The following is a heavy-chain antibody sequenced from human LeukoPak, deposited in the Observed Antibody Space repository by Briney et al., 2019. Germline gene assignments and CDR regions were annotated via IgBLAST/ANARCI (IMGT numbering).Heavy chain of an antibody. CDR3: ARWSNDLSSFDY. Sequence: PSETLSLTCTVSGGSISSGDYYCSWFRQAPGKGLEWIGNIYYSGSTYYNPSLKSRVTISVDTSKNQFSLKVSSVTAADTAVYYCARWSNDLSSFDYWGQGTLVTVSS. J-gene: IGHJ4*02. CDR2: IYYSGST. D-gene: IGHD1-1*01. CDR1: GGSISSGDYY. V-gene: IGHV4-30-4*01.